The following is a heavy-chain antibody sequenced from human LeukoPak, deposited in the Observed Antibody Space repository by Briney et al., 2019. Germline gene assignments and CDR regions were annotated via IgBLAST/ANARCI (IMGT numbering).Heavy chain of an antibody. CDR2: IWYDGSNK. CDR1: GFTFSSYG. CDR3: ARGGMTANNIDY. D-gene: IGHD2-21*02. Sequence: GGSLRLSCAASGFTFSSYGMHWVRQAPGKGLEWGAIIWYDGSNKYYTDSVKGRFTISRDNSKNMLYLQMSSLRAEDTAVYYCARGGMTANNIDYWGQGTLVTVSS. J-gene: IGHJ4*02. V-gene: IGHV3-33*01.